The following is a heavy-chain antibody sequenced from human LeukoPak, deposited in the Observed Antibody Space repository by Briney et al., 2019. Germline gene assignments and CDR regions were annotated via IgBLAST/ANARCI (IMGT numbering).Heavy chain of an antibody. CDR1: GFTFSSYA. J-gene: IGHJ4*02. CDR3: AKDRGGYNWNY. CDR2: ISGSGGST. V-gene: IGHV3-23*01. D-gene: IGHD5-24*01. Sequence: GGSLRLSCAASGFTFSSYAMHWVRQAPGKGLEWVSAISGSGGSTYYADSGKGRFTISRDNSKNTLYLQMNSLRAEDTAVYYCAKDRGGYNWNYWGQGTLVTVSS.